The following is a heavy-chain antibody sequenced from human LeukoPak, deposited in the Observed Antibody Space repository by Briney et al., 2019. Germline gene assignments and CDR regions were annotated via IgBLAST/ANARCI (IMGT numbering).Heavy chain of an antibody. CDR2: IYYSGST. Sequence: PSETLSLTCTVSGDSISSYYWSWIRQPPGKGLEWIGYIYYSGSTNYNPSLKSRVTISVDTSKNQFSLKLSSVTAADTAVYYCARGARGYSYGYWGQGTLVTVSS. CDR1: GDSISSYY. J-gene: IGHJ4*02. D-gene: IGHD5-18*01. CDR3: ARGARGYSYGY. V-gene: IGHV4-59*01.